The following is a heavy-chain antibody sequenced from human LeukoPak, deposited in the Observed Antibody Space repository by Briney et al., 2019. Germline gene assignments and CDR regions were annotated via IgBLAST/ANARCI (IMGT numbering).Heavy chain of an antibody. J-gene: IGHJ5*02. CDR1: GYTFTIYV. D-gene: IGHD6-6*01. Sequence: ASVKVSCKPSGYTFTIYVISWVRQAPGQGLEWMGWISAYNGNTKYAQKFQGRVTMTTDTSTSTAYMELSSLRSDDTAVYYCARDREAARAGWFDPWGQGTLVTVSS. V-gene: IGHV1-18*01. CDR3: ARDREAARAGWFDP. CDR2: ISAYNGNT.